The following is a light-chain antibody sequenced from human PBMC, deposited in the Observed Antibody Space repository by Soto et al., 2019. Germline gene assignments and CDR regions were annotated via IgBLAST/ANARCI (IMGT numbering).Light chain of an antibody. Sequence: EIVMTQTPATLSVSPGERATLSCRASQSVSSNLAWYQHKPGQAASLLIHGASTGATAIPARFSGSGSGTEFTLTISSLQSEDFAGYYCQQYNKWPLTFGGGTKVEIK. CDR3: QQYNKWPLT. CDR2: GAS. J-gene: IGKJ4*01. V-gene: IGKV3-15*01. CDR1: QSVSSN.